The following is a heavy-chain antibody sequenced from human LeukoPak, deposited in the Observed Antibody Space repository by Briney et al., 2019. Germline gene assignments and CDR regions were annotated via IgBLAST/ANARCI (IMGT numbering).Heavy chain of an antibody. CDR1: GFTFSSYG. J-gene: IGHJ4*02. D-gene: IGHD5-18*01. Sequence: PGRSLRLSCAASGFTFSSYGMHWVRQAPGKGLEWVAVIWYDGSNKYYADSVKGRFTISRDNSKNTLYLQMNSLRAEDKAVYYCARADVDTAMVFDYWGQGTLVTVSS. CDR3: ARADVDTAMVFDY. CDR2: IWYDGSNK. V-gene: IGHV3-33*01.